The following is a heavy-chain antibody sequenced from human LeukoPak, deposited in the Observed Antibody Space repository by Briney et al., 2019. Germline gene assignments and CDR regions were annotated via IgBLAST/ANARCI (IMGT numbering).Heavy chain of an antibody. CDR3: AREGTTYYYDSSGYYYYYYGMDV. V-gene: IGHV4-59*01. CDR1: GGSISGYY. CDR2: IYYSGST. D-gene: IGHD3-22*01. Sequence: KSSETLSLTCTVSGGSISGYYWSWFRQPPGKGLEWIGYIYYSGSTNYNPSLKSRVTISVDTSKNQFSLKLSSVTAADTAVYYCAREGTTYYYDSSGYYYYYYGMDVWGQGTTATVSS. J-gene: IGHJ6*02.